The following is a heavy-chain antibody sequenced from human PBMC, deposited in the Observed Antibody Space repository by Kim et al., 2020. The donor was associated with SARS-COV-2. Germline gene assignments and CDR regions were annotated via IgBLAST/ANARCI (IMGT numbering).Heavy chain of an antibody. D-gene: IGHD6-6*01. CDR3: ATTVDSSSNGLDY. V-gene: IGHV1-24*01. Sequence: ASVKVSCKVSGYTLTELSMHWVRQAPGKGLEWMGGFDPEDGETIHAQKFQGRVTMNEDTSTDTAYMELSSLRSEDTAVYYCATTVDSSSNGLDYWGQGTL. J-gene: IGHJ4*02. CDR1: GYTLTELS. CDR2: FDPEDGET.